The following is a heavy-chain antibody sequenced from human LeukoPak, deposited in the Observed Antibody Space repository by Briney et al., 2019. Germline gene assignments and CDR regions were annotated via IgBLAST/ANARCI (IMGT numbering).Heavy chain of an antibody. CDR1: GGTFSNYA. Sequence: SVKVSCKASGGTFSNYAISWVRQAPGQGLEWMGGITPMFGTAKYAQRFQGRVTITADESTSTAYMELSSLRSEDTAVYYCARDSSEFRSLIPHWGQGTLVTVSS. CDR3: ARDSSEFRSLIPH. V-gene: IGHV1-69*13. J-gene: IGHJ1*01. D-gene: IGHD2-21*01. CDR2: ITPMFGTA.